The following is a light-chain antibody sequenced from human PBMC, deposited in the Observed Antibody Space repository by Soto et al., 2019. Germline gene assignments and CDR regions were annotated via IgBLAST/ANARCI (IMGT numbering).Light chain of an antibody. V-gene: IGKV3-20*01. CDR3: QQYGSLSWT. CDR2: GAS. Sequence: EIVSTQSPATLSLSPWERATLSFRASQSVGSNYLAWYQQKPGQAPRILIFGASGRATGIPDRFSGSGSGTDFTLTISRLEPEDFAVYYCQQYGSLSWTFGQGTKV. CDR1: QSVGSNY. J-gene: IGKJ1*01.